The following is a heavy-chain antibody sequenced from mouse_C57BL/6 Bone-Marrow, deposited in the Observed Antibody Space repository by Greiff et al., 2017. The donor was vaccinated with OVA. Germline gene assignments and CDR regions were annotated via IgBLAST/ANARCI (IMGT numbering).Heavy chain of an antibody. CDR3: AGSGGAQATWFAY. CDR1: GYTFTSYG. V-gene: IGHV1-81*01. J-gene: IGHJ3*01. Sequence: QVQLKESGAELARPGASVKLSCKASGYTFTSYGISWVKQRTGQGLEWIGEIYPRSGNTYYNEKFKGKATLTADKSSSTAYMELRSLTSEDSAVYYCAGSGGAQATWFAYWGQGTLVTVSA. CDR2: IYPRSGNT. D-gene: IGHD3-2*02.